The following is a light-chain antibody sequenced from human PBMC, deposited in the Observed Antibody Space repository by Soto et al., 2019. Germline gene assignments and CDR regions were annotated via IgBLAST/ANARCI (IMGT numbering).Light chain of an antibody. J-gene: IGKJ1*01. CDR1: QSVSTN. V-gene: IGKV3-15*01. Sequence: IVMTQSPATLSVSPGERATLSCRASQSVSTNLAWYQQKPGQAPRLLIYGASTRATGIPARFSGSGSETEFTLTISSLQSEDFAVYYCQQYSNWRTFGQGTKVEIK. CDR2: GAS. CDR3: QQYSNWRT.